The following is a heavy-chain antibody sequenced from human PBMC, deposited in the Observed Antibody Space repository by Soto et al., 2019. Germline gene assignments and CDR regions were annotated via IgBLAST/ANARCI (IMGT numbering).Heavy chain of an antibody. CDR3: AKVSRITIFGGGWFDP. Sequence: QVQLQQWGAGLLKPSETLSLTCSVNGGSFSDYSWTWIRQPPGKGLEWLGDINHRGHPNYKPSLKSRTIISVDKSKNQVSLNLTSVTAADTAIYYCAKVSRITIFGGGWFDPWGQGTLVTVSS. V-gene: IGHV4-34*02. J-gene: IGHJ5*02. CDR1: GGSFSDYS. D-gene: IGHD3-3*01. CDR2: INHRGHP.